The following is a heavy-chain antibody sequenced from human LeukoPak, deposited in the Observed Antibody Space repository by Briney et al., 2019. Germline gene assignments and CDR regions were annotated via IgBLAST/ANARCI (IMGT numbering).Heavy chain of an antibody. Sequence: GGSLRLSCAASGFTFSSYEMKWVRQAPGKGLEWVSYISSSGSTIYYADSVKGRFTISRDNAKNSLYLQMNSLRAEDTAVYYCASSSGGDCYFFGWGQGTLVTVSS. J-gene: IGHJ4*02. V-gene: IGHV3-48*03. D-gene: IGHD2-21*02. CDR2: ISSSGSTI. CDR1: GFTFSSYE. CDR3: ASSSGGDCYFFG.